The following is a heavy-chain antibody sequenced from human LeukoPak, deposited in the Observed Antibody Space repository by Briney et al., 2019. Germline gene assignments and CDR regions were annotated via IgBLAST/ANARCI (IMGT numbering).Heavy chain of an antibody. CDR1: GGTFTSYG. J-gene: IGHJ5*02. CDR2: ISAYNGNT. CDR3: ARVCGGSCYGRKGPNWFDP. D-gene: IGHD2-15*01. V-gene: IGHV1-18*01. Sequence: GASVKVSCKASGGTFTSYGISWVRQAPGQGLEWMGWISAYNGNTNYAQKLQGRVTMTTDTSTSTAYMELRSLRSDDTAVYYCARVCGGSCYGRKGPNWFDPWGQGTLVTVSS.